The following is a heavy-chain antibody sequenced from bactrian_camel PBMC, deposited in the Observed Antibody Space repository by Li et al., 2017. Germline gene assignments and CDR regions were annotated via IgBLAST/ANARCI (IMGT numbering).Heavy chain of an antibody. J-gene: IGHJ6*01. CDR2: ICAGRT. Sequence: HVQLVESGGGSVQAGGSLKLSCETSGLAYSGYCMGWFRQALGNEREGVGAICAGRTYYADSVKGRFTISRDNAEITLYLEMNSLKAEDTAMYYCAARYGCTEPAKDPRFFGRWGPGTQVTVS. D-gene: IGHD3*01. CDR3: AARYGCTEPAKDPRFFGR. CDR1: GLAYSGYC. V-gene: IGHV3S1*01.